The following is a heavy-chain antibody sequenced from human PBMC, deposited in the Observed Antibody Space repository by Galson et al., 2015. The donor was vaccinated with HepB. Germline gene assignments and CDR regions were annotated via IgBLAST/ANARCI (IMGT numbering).Heavy chain of an antibody. Sequence: SLRLSCAASGFTFSSYAMSWVRQAPGKGLEWVSAISGSGGSTYYADSVKGRFTISRDNSKNTLYLQMNSLRAEDTAVYYCAKDFVNYYDSSARVGAFDIWGQGTMVTVSS. J-gene: IGHJ3*02. CDR3: AKDFVNYYDSSARVGAFDI. D-gene: IGHD3-22*01. CDR1: GFTFSSYA. CDR2: ISGSGGST. V-gene: IGHV3-23*01.